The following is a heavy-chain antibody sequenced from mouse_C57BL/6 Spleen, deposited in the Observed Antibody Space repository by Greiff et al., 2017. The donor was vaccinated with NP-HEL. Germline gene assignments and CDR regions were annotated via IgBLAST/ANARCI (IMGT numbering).Heavy chain of an antibody. CDR2: IYPGDGDT. V-gene: IGHV1-80*01. Sequence: QVQLKESGAELVKPGASVKISCKASGYAFSSYWMNWVKQRPGKGLEWIGQIYPGDGDTNYNGKFKGKATLTADKSSSTAYMQLSSLTSEDSAVYFCASSVRGYAMDYWGQGTSVTVSS. CDR1: GYAFSSYW. CDR3: ASSVRGYAMDY. J-gene: IGHJ4*01.